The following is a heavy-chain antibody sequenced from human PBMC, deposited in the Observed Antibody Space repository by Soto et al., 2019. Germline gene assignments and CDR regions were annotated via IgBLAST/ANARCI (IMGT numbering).Heavy chain of an antibody. D-gene: IGHD1-20*01. Sequence: GPSVKVSCKASGYTFTSYGISWVRQAPGQGLEWMGWISAYNGNTKYAQKLQGRVTMTTDTSTSTAYMELRSLRSDDTAVYYCARDAAIGMNDYWGQGTLVTVSS. CDR3: ARDAAIGMNDY. J-gene: IGHJ4*02. CDR2: ISAYNGNT. V-gene: IGHV1-18*01. CDR1: GYTFTSYG.